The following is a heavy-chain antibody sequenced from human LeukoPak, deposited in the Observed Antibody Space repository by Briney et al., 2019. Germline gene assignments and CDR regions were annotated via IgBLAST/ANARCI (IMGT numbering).Heavy chain of an antibody. Sequence: GASLQISCEGAGSIFTSYWIGGGRPLRGKGLEGMGIIYPGDSDTRYSPSFQGQVTISADKSISTAYLQWSSLKASDTAMYYCARIWGYSGIYGMDVWGKGTTVTVSS. V-gene: IGHV5-51*01. CDR3: ARIWGYSGIYGMDV. J-gene: IGHJ6*04. CDR1: GSIFTSYW. D-gene: IGHD5-12*01. CDR2: IYPGDSDT.